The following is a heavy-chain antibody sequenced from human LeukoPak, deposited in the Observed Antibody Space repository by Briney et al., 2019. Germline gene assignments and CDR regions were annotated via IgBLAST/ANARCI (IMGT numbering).Heavy chain of an antibody. D-gene: IGHD3-10*01. J-gene: IGHJ4*02. CDR3: ASSGKLDPRYYYGSGSFDY. CDR2: ISSSGSTI. CDR1: GFTFSSYE. Sequence: PGGSLRLSCAASGFTFSSYEMNWVRQAPGKGLEWVSYISSSGSTIYYADSVKGRFTISRDNAKNSLYLQMNSLRAEDTAVYYCASSGKLDPRYYYGSGSFDYWGQGTLVTVSS. V-gene: IGHV3-48*03.